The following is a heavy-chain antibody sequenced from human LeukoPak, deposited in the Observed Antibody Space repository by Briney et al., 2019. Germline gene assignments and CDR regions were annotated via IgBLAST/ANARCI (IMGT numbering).Heavy chain of an antibody. CDR1: GDSVSSNGAA. V-gene: IGHV6-1*01. CDR3: ARGWNNFDY. J-gene: IGHJ4*02. CDR2: TYYRSKWYS. D-gene: IGHD1/OR15-1a*01. Sequence: SQTLSLTCAISGDSVSSNGAAWNWIRQSPSRGLEWLGRTYYRSKWYSDLGVSVKRRITINADTSRNQFSLQLNSVTPEDTAVYYCARGWNNFDYWGQGTLVTVSS.